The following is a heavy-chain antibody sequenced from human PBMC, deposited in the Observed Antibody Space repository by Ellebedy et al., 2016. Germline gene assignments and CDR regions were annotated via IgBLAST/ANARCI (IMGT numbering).Heavy chain of an antibody. J-gene: IGHJ1*01. D-gene: IGHD6-19*01. V-gene: IGHV3-23*01. CDR2: ISGSGSST. Sequence: GESLKISXSASGFTFSSYAMSWVRQAPGNGLEWVSGISGSGSSTYYADSVKGRFTISRDNSKNTLDLQMNSLRADDTAVYYCAKEDMGAVAGTEYFQHWGQGTLVAVSS. CDR1: GFTFSSYA. CDR3: AKEDMGAVAGTEYFQH.